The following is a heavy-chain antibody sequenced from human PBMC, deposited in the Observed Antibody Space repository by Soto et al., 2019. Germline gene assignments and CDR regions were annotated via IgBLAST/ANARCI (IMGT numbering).Heavy chain of an antibody. CDR3: ARGGYFDWQESKYGMDV. CDR2: ISAYNGNT. J-gene: IGHJ6*02. V-gene: IGHV1-18*01. Sequence: QVQLVQSGAEVKKPGASVKVSCKASGYTFTSYGISWVRQAPGQGLEWMGWISAYNGNTNYAQKLQGRVTMTTDTSTSKAYMEMRSLRPDDTAVYYCARGGYFDWQESKYGMDVWGQGTTVSASS. D-gene: IGHD3-9*01. CDR1: GYTFTSYG.